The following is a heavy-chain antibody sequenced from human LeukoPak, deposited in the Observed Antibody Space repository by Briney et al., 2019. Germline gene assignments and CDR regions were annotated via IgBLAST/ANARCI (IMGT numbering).Heavy chain of an antibody. D-gene: IGHD3-3*01. J-gene: IGHJ4*02. CDR1: GYTFTGYY. CDR3: ARANWAYYDFWSEPTVDY. V-gene: IGHV1-2*02. CDR2: INPNSGGT. Sequence: ASVKVSCKASGYTFTGYYMHWVRQAPGQGLEWMGWINPNSGGTNYAQKFQGRVTMTRDTSISTAYMELSRLRSDDTAVYYCARANWAYYDFWSEPTVDYWGQGTLVTVSS.